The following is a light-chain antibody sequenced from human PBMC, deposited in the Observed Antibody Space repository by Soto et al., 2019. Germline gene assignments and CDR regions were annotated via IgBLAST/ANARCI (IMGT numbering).Light chain of an antibody. Sequence: IVLTQSPGTLSLSPGERATLSCRASQSVSSSYLVWHQQKPGQAPRLLIYAASRRATGIPDRFSGSGSGTDFTLTISRLEPEDFAVYYCQQYGSSPPTFGQGTKVDIK. J-gene: IGKJ1*01. CDR1: QSVSSSY. CDR2: AAS. CDR3: QQYGSSPPT. V-gene: IGKV3-20*01.